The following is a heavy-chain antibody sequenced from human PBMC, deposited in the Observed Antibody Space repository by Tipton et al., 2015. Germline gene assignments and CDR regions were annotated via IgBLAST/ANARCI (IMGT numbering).Heavy chain of an antibody. Sequence: TLSLTCAVSAYSISSDYYWGWIRQTPGEGLEWIGEINDSGSTNYNPSLKSRVTISVDTSKDQFSLKLSSVTAADTAVYYCAKEEIVRWYKTFHIWGQGTMVTVSS. V-gene: IGHV4-38-2*01. CDR2: INDSGST. D-gene: IGHD6-13*01. CDR3: AKEEIVRWYKTFHI. J-gene: IGHJ3*02. CDR1: AYSISSDYY.